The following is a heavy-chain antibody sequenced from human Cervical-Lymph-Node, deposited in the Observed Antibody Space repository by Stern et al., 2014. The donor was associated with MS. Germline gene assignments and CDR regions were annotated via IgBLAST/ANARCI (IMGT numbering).Heavy chain of an antibody. Sequence: MQLVESGAEVKKPGESLRISCKDSGYIFTNYWIAWVRQMPGKGLELMGIIYPGDSETRYSPSFLGQVTMSADRSISTAYLQWGSLQASDTAMYYCARQKGDGYLFDYWGQGTLVTVSS. J-gene: IGHJ4*02. CDR1: GYIFTNYW. V-gene: IGHV5-51*01. CDR3: ARQKGDGYLFDY. D-gene: IGHD5-24*01. CDR2: IYPGDSET.